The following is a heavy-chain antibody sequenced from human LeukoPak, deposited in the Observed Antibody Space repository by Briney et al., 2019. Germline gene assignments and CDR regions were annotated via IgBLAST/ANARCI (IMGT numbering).Heavy chain of an antibody. CDR2: IIPIFGTT. J-gene: IGHJ4*02. CDR3: ASENGSGSYYADY. CDR1: GGTFSSYA. V-gene: IGHV1-69*06. Sequence: SVKVSCKASGGTFSSYAISWVRQAPGQGLEWMGGIIPIFGTTNYAQKFQDRVTITADKSTSTAYMELSSLRSEDTAVYYCASENGSGSYYADYWGQGTLVTVSS. D-gene: IGHD3-10*01.